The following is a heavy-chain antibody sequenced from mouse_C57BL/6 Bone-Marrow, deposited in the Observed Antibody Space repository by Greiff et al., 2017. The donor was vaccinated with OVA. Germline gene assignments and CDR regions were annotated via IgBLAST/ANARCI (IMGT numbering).Heavy chain of an antibody. CDR3: ARWGGYYLFAY. D-gene: IGHD2-3*01. CDR1: GYSFTGYY. Sequence: VQLQQSGPELVKPGASVKISCKASGYSFTGYYMNWVKQSPEKSLEWIGEINPSTGGTTYNQKLKAKATLTVDKSSSTAYMQLKSLTSEDSAVYYCARWGGYYLFAYWGQGTLVTVSA. CDR2: INPSTGGT. V-gene: IGHV1-42*01. J-gene: IGHJ3*01.